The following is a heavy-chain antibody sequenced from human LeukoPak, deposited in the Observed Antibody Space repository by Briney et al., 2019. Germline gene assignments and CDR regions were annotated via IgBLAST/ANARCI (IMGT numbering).Heavy chain of an antibody. J-gene: IGHJ4*02. CDR1: GFTFSSYS. CDR2: ISYSSIYI. V-gene: IGHV3-21*01. CDR3: ASLHYASSVFVDY. Sequence: GGSLRLSCAASGFTFSSYSMKWVRQAPGKVLEWVSYISYSSIYIYYADSVRGRFTISRDNAKNSLYLQMNSLRAEDTAVYYCASLHYASSVFVDYWGQGTLVTVSS. D-gene: IGHD3-22*01.